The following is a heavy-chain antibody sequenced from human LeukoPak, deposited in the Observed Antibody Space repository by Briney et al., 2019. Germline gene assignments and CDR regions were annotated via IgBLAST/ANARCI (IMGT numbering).Heavy chain of an antibody. Sequence: GESLNISCKGSGYSFTSYWINWVRQMPGKGLEWMGIIYPGDSDTTYSPSFQGQVTISADKSISTAYLQWSSLKASDTAMYYCARHYDSSGYNDPGFDYWGQETLVTVSS. D-gene: IGHD3-22*01. CDR2: IYPGDSDT. V-gene: IGHV5-51*01. J-gene: IGHJ4*02. CDR1: GYSFTSYW. CDR3: ARHYDSSGYNDPGFDY.